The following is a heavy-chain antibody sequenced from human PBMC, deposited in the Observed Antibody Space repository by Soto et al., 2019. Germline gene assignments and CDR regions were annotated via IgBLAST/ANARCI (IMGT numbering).Heavy chain of an antibody. CDR1: GGSISSYY. D-gene: IGHD6-6*01. V-gene: IGHV4-59*01. J-gene: IGHJ4*02. CDR3: ARASIAARRLDY. Sequence: PXGTLNLTCTVSGGSISSYYRSWIRQPPGEGLEWIGYIYYSGSTNYNPSLKSRVTISVDTSKNQFSLKLSSVTAADTAVYYCARASIAARRLDYWGQGTLVTVSS. CDR2: IYYSGST.